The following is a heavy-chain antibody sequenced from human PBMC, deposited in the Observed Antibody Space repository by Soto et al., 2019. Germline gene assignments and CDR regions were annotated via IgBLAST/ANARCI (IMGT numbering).Heavy chain of an antibody. Sequence: ASVKLSCKASRYTITSYGISWARQAPGQGLEWMGWISAYNGNTNYAQKLQGRVTMTTDTSTSTAYMELRSLRSDDTAVYYCAITRGYYDSSGSGAFDIWGQGTMVTVSS. J-gene: IGHJ3*02. CDR3: AITRGYYDSSGSGAFDI. CDR1: RYTITSYG. D-gene: IGHD3-22*01. V-gene: IGHV1-18*04. CDR2: ISAYNGNT.